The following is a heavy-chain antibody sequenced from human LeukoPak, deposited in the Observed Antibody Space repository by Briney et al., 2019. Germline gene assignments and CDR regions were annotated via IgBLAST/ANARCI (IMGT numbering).Heavy chain of an antibody. CDR2: INAGNGNT. Sequence: GASVKVSCKASGYTFTSYAMHWVRQAPGQRLEWMGWINAGNGNTKYSQKFQGRVTITRDTSASTAYMELSSLRSEDTAVYYCASSSAREDYYYYGMDVWGQGTTVTASS. V-gene: IGHV1-3*01. CDR1: GYTFTSYA. CDR3: ASSSAREDYYYYGMDV. D-gene: IGHD2-15*01. J-gene: IGHJ6*02.